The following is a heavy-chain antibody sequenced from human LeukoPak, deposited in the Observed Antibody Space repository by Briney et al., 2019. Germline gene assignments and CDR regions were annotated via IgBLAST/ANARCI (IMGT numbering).Heavy chain of an antibody. V-gene: IGHV1-46*01. CDR2: INPNGGST. J-gene: IGHJ4*02. D-gene: IGHD3-22*01. Sequence: GASVKVSCKASGYTFTSYYLHWVRQAPGQGLEWMGIINPNGGSTSNAQKFQGRVTMTRDTSTSTVYMELSRLRSEDTAVYYCAGVRYYDNGGYSHFDYWGQGTLVTVSS. CDR1: GYTFTSYY. CDR3: AGVRYYDNGGYSHFDY.